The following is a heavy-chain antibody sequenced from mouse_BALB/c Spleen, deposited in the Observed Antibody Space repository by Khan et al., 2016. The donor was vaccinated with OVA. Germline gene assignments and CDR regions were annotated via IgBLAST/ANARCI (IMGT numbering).Heavy chain of an antibody. D-gene: IGHD2-3*01. V-gene: IGHV5-17*02. CDR1: GFTFSGFG. Sequence: EVELVESGGNLVQPGGSRKLSCAASGFTFSGFGMHWVRQAPEKGLEWVAYISSGSSTIYYADTVKGRFTISRDNPKNTLLLQMTSLRSEDTAMYYCARRRIFDGYYGGAMDYWGQGTSVTVSS. CDR3: ARRRIFDGYYGGAMDY. J-gene: IGHJ4*01. CDR2: ISSGSSTI.